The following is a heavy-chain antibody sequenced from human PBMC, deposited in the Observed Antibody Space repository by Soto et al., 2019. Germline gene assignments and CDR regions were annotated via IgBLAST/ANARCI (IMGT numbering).Heavy chain of an antibody. CDR1: GGTFSSYT. CDR3: ARDCSGTSCAFDY. CDR2: IIPILGIA. J-gene: IGHJ4*02. Sequence: QVQLVQSGAEVKKPGSSVKVSCQASGGTFSSYTISWVRQAPGQGLEWMGRIIPILGIANYAQKFQGRVTITAYKSTSTAYMELSSLRSEDTAVYYCARDCSGTSCAFDYWCQGTLVTVS. D-gene: IGHD2-2*01. V-gene: IGHV1-69*08.